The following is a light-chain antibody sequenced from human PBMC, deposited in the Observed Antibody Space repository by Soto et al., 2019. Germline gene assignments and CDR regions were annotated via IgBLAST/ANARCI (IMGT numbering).Light chain of an antibody. J-gene: IGLJ1*01. CDR1: NSNIGAGYD. V-gene: IGLV1-40*01. CDR2: GNS. CDR3: QSYGDSLSGYV. Sequence: QSVLTQPPSVSGAPGQRVTISCTGSNSNIGAGYDVHWYPQLPGTAPKLLIYGNSNRPSGVPDRFSGSKSGTSASLTITGLQAEDEADYYCQSYGDSLSGYVFGTGTKVTVL.